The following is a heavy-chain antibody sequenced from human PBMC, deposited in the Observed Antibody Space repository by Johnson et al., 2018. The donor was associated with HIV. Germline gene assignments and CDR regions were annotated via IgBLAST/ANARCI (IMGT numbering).Heavy chain of an antibody. CDR2: MSSSGSTI. V-gene: IGHV3-11*04. J-gene: IGHJ3*02. CDR3: ARDHGRGIAAVGRWGAFDI. Sequence: LVESGGGVVRPGDSLRLSCAASGFTFSDYYMSWIRQAPGKGLEWVSYMSSSGSTIYNADSVKGRFTISRDNAKNSLYLQMNSLRAEDTAVYYCARDHGRGIAAVGRWGAFDIWGQGTMVTVSS. D-gene: IGHD6-13*01. CDR1: GFTFSDYY.